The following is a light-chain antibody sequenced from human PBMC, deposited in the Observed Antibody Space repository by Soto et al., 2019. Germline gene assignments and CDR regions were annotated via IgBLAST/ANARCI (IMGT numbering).Light chain of an antibody. CDR3: LQRRNWPPIA. V-gene: IGKV3-11*01. J-gene: IGKJ5*01. CDR2: DAT. Sequence: ETVLTQSPATLSLSPGERATLSCRASQNVDRYVVWYQQKPGQAPRLLIYDATNRATGIPARCSGSGSGTDFTLTISSLEPEDSAVYYCLQRRNWPPIAFGQGTRLEIK. CDR1: QNVDRY.